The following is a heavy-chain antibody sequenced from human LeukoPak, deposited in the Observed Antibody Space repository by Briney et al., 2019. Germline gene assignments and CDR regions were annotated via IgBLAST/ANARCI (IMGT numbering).Heavy chain of an antibody. Sequence: PSETLSLTCTVSGGSISSYYWSWIRQPPGKGLEWIGYISYSGSTNYNSSLKSRVTISVDTSKNQLSLNLNSVTAADTAVFYCARQGSGTNWYFDLWGRGTLVTVSS. V-gene: IGHV4-59*08. CDR2: ISYSGST. J-gene: IGHJ2*01. CDR1: GGSISSYY. CDR3: ARQGSGTNWYFDL. D-gene: IGHD3-10*01.